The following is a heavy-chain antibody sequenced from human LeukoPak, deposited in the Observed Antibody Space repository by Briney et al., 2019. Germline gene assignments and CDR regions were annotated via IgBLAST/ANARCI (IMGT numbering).Heavy chain of an antibody. CDR1: GGSISSSYYY. CDR3: ARATVAVAGGFDY. D-gene: IGHD6-19*01. J-gene: IGHJ4*02. V-gene: IGHV3-11*04. Sequence: LSLTCTVSGGSISSSYYYWGWIRQPPGKGLEWVSYISSSSSTIYYADSVKGRFTISRDNAKNSLYLQMNSLRDEDTAVYYCARATVAVAGGFDYWGQGTLVSVSS. CDR2: ISSSSSTI.